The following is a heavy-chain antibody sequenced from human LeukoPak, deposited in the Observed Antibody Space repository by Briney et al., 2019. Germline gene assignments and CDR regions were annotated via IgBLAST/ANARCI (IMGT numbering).Heavy chain of an antibody. Sequence: SETLSLTCAVSGGSISSYYWSWIRQPAGKGLEWIGRFYTGGNTNYNPSLKSRVTMSMDTSKNQFSLKLASVTAADTAVYYCAKMTTVTTRWYFDLWGRGTLVTVSS. CDR2: FYTGGNT. V-gene: IGHV4-4*07. CDR3: AKMTTVTTRWYFDL. D-gene: IGHD4-17*01. CDR1: GGSISSYY. J-gene: IGHJ2*01.